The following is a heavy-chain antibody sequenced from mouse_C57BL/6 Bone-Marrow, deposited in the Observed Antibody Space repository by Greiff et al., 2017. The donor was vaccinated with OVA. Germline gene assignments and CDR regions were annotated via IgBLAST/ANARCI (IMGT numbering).Heavy chain of an antibody. CDR2: IYPRSGNT. V-gene: IGHV1-81*01. CDR1: GYTFTSYG. J-gene: IGHJ2*01. Sequence: VQLQQSGAELARPGASVKLSCKASGYTFTSYGISWVKQRTGQGLEWIGEIYPRSGNTYYNEKFKGKATLTADKSSSTAYMELRSLTSEDSAVYFCPIYDGYSYYFDYWGQGTTLTVSS. D-gene: IGHD2-3*01. CDR3: PIYDGYSYYFDY.